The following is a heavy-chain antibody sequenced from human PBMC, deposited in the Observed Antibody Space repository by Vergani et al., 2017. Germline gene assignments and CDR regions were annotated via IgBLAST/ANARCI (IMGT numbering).Heavy chain of an antibody. CDR1: GFTFSSYS. J-gene: IGHJ4*02. V-gene: IGHV3-48*01. Sequence: EVQLVESGGGLVQPGESLRLSCAASGFTFSSYSMNWVRQAPGKGLEWVSYISSSSSTIYYADSVKGRFTISRDNAKNSLYLQMNSLRAEDTAVYYCARDARYCSSTSCLYYWGQGTLVTVSS. D-gene: IGHD2-2*01. CDR3: ARDARYCSSTSCLYY. CDR2: ISSSSSTI.